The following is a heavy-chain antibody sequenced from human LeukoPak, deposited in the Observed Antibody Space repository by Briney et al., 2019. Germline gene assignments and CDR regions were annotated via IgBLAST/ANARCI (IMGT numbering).Heavy chain of an antibody. CDR3: ARARVDGYNYLYYFDY. D-gene: IGHD5-24*01. J-gene: IGHJ4*02. V-gene: IGHV1-46*01. Sequence: GASVKVSCKASGYTFTSYYMHWVRQAPRQGLEWMGIINPSGGSTSYAQKFQGRVTMTRDTSTSTVYMELSSLRSEDTAVYYCARARVDGYNYLYYFDYWGQGTLVTVSS. CDR1: GYTFTSYY. CDR2: INPSGGST.